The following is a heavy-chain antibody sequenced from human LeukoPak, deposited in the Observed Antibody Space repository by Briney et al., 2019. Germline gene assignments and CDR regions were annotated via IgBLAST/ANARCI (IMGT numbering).Heavy chain of an antibody. CDR2: ISAYNGNT. CDR3: ARGDSSGWYSLSRWFDP. Sequence: ASVKVSCKASGYTFTGYYMHWVRQAPGQGLEWMGWISAYNGNTNYAQKLQGRVTMTTDTSTSTAYMELRSLRSDDTAVYYCARGDSSGWYSLSRWFDPWGQGTLVTVSS. J-gene: IGHJ5*02. CDR1: GYTFTGYY. D-gene: IGHD6-13*01. V-gene: IGHV1-18*04.